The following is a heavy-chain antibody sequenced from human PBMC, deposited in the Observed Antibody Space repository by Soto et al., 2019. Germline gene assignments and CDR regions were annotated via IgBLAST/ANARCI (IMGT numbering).Heavy chain of an antibody. Sequence: EVQLVESGGGLVQPGGSLRLSCAASGFTFSNFWMHWVRQVPGKGLMWVSRINEDGRIINYADSVKGRFTISRDNARDALYLEMISLRAEETAIYYGTREIGGWGAYWGQGALVTVSS. CDR3: TREIGGWGAY. CDR2: INEDGRII. D-gene: IGHD3-10*01. J-gene: IGHJ4*02. V-gene: IGHV3-74*01. CDR1: GFTFSNFW.